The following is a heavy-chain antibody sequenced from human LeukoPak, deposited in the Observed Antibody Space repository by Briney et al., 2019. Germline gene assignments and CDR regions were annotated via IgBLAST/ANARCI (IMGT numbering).Heavy chain of an antibody. J-gene: IGHJ4*02. D-gene: IGHD4-23*01. V-gene: IGHV4-38-2*02. CDR1: GYSISSGYY. Sequence: PSETLSLTCTVSGYSISSGYYWGWIRQPPGKGLEWIGSIYHSGSTYYNPSLKSRLTISVDTSKNQFSLKLSSVTAADTAVYYCARRSRLRWQNGDFDYWGQGTLVTVSS. CDR3: ARRSRLRWQNGDFDY. CDR2: IYHSGST.